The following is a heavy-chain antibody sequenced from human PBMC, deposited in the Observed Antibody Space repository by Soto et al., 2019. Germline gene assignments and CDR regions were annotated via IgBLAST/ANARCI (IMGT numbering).Heavy chain of an antibody. V-gene: IGHV1-3*01. J-gene: IGHJ5*02. CDR2: INAGNGNT. Sequence: ASVKVSCKASGYTFTSYAMHWVRQAPGQRLEWMGWINAGNGNTKYSQKFQGRVTITRDTSASTAYMELSSLRSEDTAVYYCARDRGIANKGNNWFDPWGQGTLVTVSS. CDR3: ARDRGIANKGNNWFDP. CDR1: GYTFTSYA. D-gene: IGHD6-13*01.